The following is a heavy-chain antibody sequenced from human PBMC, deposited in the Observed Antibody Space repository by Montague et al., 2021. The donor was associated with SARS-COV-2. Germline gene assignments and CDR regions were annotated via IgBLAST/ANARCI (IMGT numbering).Heavy chain of an antibody. V-gene: IGHV3-9*01. CDR2: ISWDSRRT. J-gene: IGHJ3*02. CDR1: GFVFDDYA. CDR3: AKDSGFSSCWEPGDDAFDM. Sequence: SLRLSCAASGFVFDDYAMHWVRQTPGKGLEWVSGISWDSRRTDYVKSVKGRFTVSRDNAKNSLYLEMNSLRVEDTALYYCAKDSGFSSCWEPGDDAFDMWGQGTMVIVSS. D-gene: IGHD6-19*01.